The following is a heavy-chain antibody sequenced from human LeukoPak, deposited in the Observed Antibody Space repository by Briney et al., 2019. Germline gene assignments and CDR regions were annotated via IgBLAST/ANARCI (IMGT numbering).Heavy chain of an antibody. V-gene: IGHV4-39*01. CDR2: IYYSGST. J-gene: IGHJ4*02. Sequence: SETLPLTCTVSGGSISSSSYYWGWIRQPPGKGLEWIGSIYYSGSTYYNPSLKSRVTISVDTSKNQFSLKLSSVTAADTAVYYCARGSAGIPFDYWGQGTLVTVSS. D-gene: IGHD6-19*01. CDR1: GGSISSSSYY. CDR3: ARGSAGIPFDY.